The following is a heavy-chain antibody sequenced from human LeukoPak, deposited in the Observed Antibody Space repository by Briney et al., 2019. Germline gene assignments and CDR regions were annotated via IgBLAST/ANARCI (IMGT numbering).Heavy chain of an antibody. CDR2: IYYSGST. J-gene: IGHJ5*02. CDR3: ARVRYCSSTSCYTFDP. Sequence: PSETLSLTCTVSGVSISTSFYYWGWIRQPPGKGLEWIGTIYYSGSTYYNPSFKSRVTISVDTSKNQFSLKLSSVTAADTAVYYCARVRYCSSTSCYTFDPWGQGTLSPSPQ. D-gene: IGHD2-2*01. V-gene: IGHV4-39*01. CDR1: GVSISTSFYY.